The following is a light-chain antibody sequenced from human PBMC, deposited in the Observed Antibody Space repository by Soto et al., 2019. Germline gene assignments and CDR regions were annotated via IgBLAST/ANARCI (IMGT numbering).Light chain of an antibody. CDR2: KAS. Sequence: DIQMTQSPSTLSASVGDRVTITCRASQSISSWLAWYQQKPGKAPKVLLYKASSLESGVPSRFSGSGSGTEFTLTISSLQPDDFATYYCQHYSGYPWTFGQGTKVEIK. V-gene: IGKV1-5*03. CDR3: QHYSGYPWT. CDR1: QSISSW. J-gene: IGKJ1*01.